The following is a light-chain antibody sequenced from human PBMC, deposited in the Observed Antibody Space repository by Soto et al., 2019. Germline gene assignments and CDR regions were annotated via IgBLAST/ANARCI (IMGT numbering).Light chain of an antibody. CDR1: SSDIDVYDL. CDR2: GVS. CDR3: CSYAGFTTYV. J-gene: IGLJ1*01. Sequence: QYALTQPASVFGSPGQSITISCTGTSSDIDVYDLVSWYRQYPGKAPKLMIYGVSKRPSGVSDRFSGSKSGNTASLTISGLQTEDEADYYCCSYAGFTTYVFGSGTKLTVL. V-gene: IGLV2-23*02.